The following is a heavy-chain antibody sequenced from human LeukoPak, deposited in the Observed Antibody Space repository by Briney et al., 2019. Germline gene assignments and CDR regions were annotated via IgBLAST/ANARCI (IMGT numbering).Heavy chain of an antibody. CDR3: AREGHYYDSSGYHTDY. D-gene: IGHD3-22*01. Sequence: ASVKVSCKASGYTFTSYGTSWVRQAPGQGLEWMGWISAYNGNTNYAQKLQGRVTMTTDTSTSTAYMELRSLRSDDTAVYYCAREGHYYDSSGYHTDYWGQGTLVTVSS. J-gene: IGHJ4*02. CDR1: GYTFTSYG. CDR2: ISAYNGNT. V-gene: IGHV1-18*01.